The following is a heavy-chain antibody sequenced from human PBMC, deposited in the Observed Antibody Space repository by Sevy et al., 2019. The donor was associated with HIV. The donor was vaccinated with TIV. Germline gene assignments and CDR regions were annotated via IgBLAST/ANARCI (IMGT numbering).Heavy chain of an antibody. Sequence: SETLSLTCTVSGGSISSYYWSWIRQPPGKGLEWIGYIYYSGSTNYNPSLKSRVTISVDTSKNQFSLKLSSVTAADTAVYYCARETYYYDSSGLPRDWFDPWGQGTLVTVSS. CDR3: ARETYYYDSSGLPRDWFDP. V-gene: IGHV4-59*12. D-gene: IGHD3-22*01. J-gene: IGHJ5*02. CDR1: GGSISSYY. CDR2: IYYSGST.